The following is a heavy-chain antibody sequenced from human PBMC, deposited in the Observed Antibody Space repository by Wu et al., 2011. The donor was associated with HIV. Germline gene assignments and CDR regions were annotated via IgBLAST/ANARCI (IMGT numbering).Heavy chain of an antibody. J-gene: IGHJ4*02. CDR1: GYNFPSYY. D-gene: IGHD3-22*01. V-gene: IGHV1-18*01. CDR2: VSGYNGYT. Sequence: QVQLVQSGDEVKKPGASVKVSCKTSGYNFPSYYITWVRQAPGQGLEWMGWVSGYNGYTRYAQKVQGRVTMTKDTSTSTAYMELRSLTSDDTAVYYCARGEDYYGSSGYHGYWGRGNPGHRLL. CDR3: ARGEDYYGSSGYHGY.